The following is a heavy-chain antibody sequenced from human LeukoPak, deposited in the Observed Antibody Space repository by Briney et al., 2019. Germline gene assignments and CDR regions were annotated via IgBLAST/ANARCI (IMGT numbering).Heavy chain of an antibody. J-gene: IGHJ4*02. Sequence: KASETLSLTCTVSGGSISSYYWSWIRQPAGEGLEWIGRIYTSGSTNYNPSLKSRVTMSVDTSKNQFSLKLSSVTAADTAVYYCARDAGGYDSSGSLVFDYWGQGTLVTVSS. CDR3: ARDAGGYDSSGSLVFDY. CDR1: GGSISSYY. V-gene: IGHV4-4*07. D-gene: IGHD3-22*01. CDR2: IYTSGST.